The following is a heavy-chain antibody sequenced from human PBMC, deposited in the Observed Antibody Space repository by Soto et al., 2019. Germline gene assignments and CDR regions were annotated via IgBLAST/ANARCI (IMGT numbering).Heavy chain of an antibody. J-gene: IGHJ4*02. CDR3: ARETLPDTAMVVFDY. D-gene: IGHD5-18*01. Sequence: QVQLVQSGAEVKKPGSSVKVSCKASGGTFSSYAISWVRQAPGQGLEWMGGIIPIFGTAEYAQKVQGRVTITADEYTSTAYMELSSLRSEDTAVYYCARETLPDTAMVVFDYWGQGTLVTVSS. CDR1: GGTFSSYA. V-gene: IGHV1-69*12. CDR2: IIPIFGTA.